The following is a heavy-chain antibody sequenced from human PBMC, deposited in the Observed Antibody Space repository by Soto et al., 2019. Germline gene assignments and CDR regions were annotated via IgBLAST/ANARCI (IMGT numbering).Heavy chain of an antibody. V-gene: IGHV3-23*01. Sequence: PGGSLRLSCVASGFSFSSYTMNWVRQAPGKGLEWVSGVSGNGGNTCYADPVKGRFSVSRDNSKNTLYLQLNSLRAEDTAIYYCAKDRMGASGWFDPWGQGTPVTVSS. CDR3: AKDRMGASGWFDP. J-gene: IGHJ5*02. CDR2: VSGNGGNT. CDR1: GFSFSSYT. D-gene: IGHD1-26*01.